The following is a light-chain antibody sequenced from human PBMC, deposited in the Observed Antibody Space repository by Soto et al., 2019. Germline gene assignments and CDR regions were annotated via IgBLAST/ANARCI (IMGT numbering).Light chain of an antibody. CDR1: QGVLHSSTNKNY. V-gene: IGKV4-1*01. J-gene: IGKJ1*01. Sequence: DIVMTQSPDSLAVSLGERATINCKSSQGVLHSSTNKNYLAWYQQKPGQPPELLIYWASTRESGVPDRFSGSGSGTDFSLTISSLQAEDVAVYYCQQFYSAPWTFGQGTKVEIK. CDR2: WAS. CDR3: QQFYSAPWT.